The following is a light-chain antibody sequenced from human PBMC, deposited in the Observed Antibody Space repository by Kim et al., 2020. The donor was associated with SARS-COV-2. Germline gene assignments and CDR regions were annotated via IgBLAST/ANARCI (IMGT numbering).Light chain of an antibody. V-gene: IGLV6-57*03. CDR2: EDN. J-gene: IGLJ3*02. CDR3: QSYDSSNWV. CDR1: SGPIARHY. Sequence: TTSCPRRSGPIARHYLQWSPPRPGRAPPTVIYEDNQRPSGVPARFSGSIDSSSNSASLPISGLKTEDEADYYCQSYDSSNWVFGGGTKLTVL.